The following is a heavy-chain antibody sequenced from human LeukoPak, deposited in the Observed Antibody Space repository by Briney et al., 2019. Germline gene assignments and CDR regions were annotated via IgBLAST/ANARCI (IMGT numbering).Heavy chain of an antibody. CDR2: IYCSGTT. V-gene: IGHV4-59*01. CDR3: ARGVYIAAAQYGY. D-gene: IGHD6-13*01. J-gene: IGHJ4*02. CDR1: GGSISNYY. Sequence: PSETLSLTCTVSGGSISNYYWSWIRQPPGKGLEWIGYIYCSGTTNYNPSLKSRVTISVDTSKNQFSLKLNSVTAADTAVYYCARGVYIAAAQYGYWGQRTLVTVSS.